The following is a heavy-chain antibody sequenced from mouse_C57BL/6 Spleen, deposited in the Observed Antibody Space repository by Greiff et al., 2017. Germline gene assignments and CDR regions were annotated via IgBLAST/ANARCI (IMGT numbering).Heavy chain of an antibody. CDR2: ISSGSSTI. J-gene: IGHJ4*01. Sequence: EVMLVESGGGLVKPGGSLKLSCAASGFTFSDYGMHWVRQAPEKGLEWVAYISSGSSTIYYADTVKGRFTISRDNAKNTLFLQMTSLRSEDTAMYYCAKVVANAMDYWGQGTSVTVSS. D-gene: IGHD1-1*01. CDR3: AKVVANAMDY. V-gene: IGHV5-17*01. CDR1: GFTFSDYG.